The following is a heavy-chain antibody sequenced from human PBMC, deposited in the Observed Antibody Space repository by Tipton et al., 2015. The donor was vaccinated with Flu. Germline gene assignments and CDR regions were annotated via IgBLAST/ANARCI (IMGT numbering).Heavy chain of an antibody. Sequence: SLRLSCAASGFTVSSNYMSWVRQAPGKGLEWVSVIYSGGSTYYADSVKGRFTISRDNSKNTLYLQMNSLRAEDTAVYYCAREQSGYEVAFDIWGQGTMVTVPS. D-gene: IGHD5-12*01. CDR1: GFTVSSNY. V-gene: IGHV3-53*05. CDR3: AREQSGYEVAFDI. J-gene: IGHJ3*02. CDR2: IYSGGST.